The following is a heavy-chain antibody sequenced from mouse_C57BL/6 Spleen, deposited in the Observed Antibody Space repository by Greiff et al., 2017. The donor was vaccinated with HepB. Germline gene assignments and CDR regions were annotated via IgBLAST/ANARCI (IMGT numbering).Heavy chain of an antibody. CDR3: AYNEDGYPYARDD. J-gene: IGHJ4*01. Sequence: EVQLQQSGPELVKPGASVKISCKASGYTFTDYYMNWVKQSHGKSLEWIGDINPNNGGTSYNQKFKGKATLTVDKSSSTAYMELRSLTSEDSAVYYCAYNEDGYPYARDDWGKGTTVTVSS. V-gene: IGHV1-26*01. CDR2: INPNNGGT. D-gene: IGHD2-3*01. CDR1: GYTFTDYY.